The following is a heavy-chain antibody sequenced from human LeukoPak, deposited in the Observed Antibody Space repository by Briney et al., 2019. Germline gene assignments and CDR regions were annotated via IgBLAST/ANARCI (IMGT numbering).Heavy chain of an antibody. Sequence: SETLSLTCAVYGGSFSGYYWSWIRQPPGKGLEWIGEINHSGSTNYNPSLKSRVTISVDTSKNQFSLKLSSVTAADTAVYYCASGPRPKRRGGPKGDFWSGYLIDYWGQGTLVTVSS. J-gene: IGHJ4*02. CDR1: GGSFSGYY. CDR3: ASGPRPKRRGGPKGDFWSGYLIDY. CDR2: INHSGST. V-gene: IGHV4-34*01. D-gene: IGHD3-3*01.